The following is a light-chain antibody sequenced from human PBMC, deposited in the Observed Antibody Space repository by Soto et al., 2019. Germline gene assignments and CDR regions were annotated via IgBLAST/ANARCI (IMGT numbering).Light chain of an antibody. Sequence: EIVLTQSPGTLSLSPGDRATLSCRASQSVSSSDLAWYQQKPGQAPRLLIYGASTRDTGIPDRFSGSGSGTDFTLTISRLEPEDFAVYYCLQYGGSPLYTFGQGTNLEIK. J-gene: IGKJ2*01. CDR1: QSVSSSD. CDR3: LQYGGSPLYT. V-gene: IGKV3-20*01. CDR2: GAS.